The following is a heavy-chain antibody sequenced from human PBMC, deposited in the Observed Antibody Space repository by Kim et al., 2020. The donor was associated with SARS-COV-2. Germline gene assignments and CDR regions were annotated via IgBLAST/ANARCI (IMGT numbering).Heavy chain of an antibody. V-gene: IGHV1-46*01. CDR3: ARASIAVAGPLFDY. CDR1: GYTFTSDY. J-gene: IGHJ4*02. CDR2: INPSGGST. D-gene: IGHD6-19*01. Sequence: ASVKVSCKATGYTFTSDYMHWVRQAPGQGPEWMGIINPSGGSTNYAQSFQGRVTMTRDTSTSTVYMELSSLRSEDTAVYYCARASIAVAGPLFDYWGQGTLVTVSS.